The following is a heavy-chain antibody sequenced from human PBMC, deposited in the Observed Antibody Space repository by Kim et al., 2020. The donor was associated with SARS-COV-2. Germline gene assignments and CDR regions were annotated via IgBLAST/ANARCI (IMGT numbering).Heavy chain of an antibody. CDR1: GGSISSSSYY. V-gene: IGHV4-39*01. J-gene: IGHJ4*02. D-gene: IGHD6-6*01. CDR3: ARGQGVAARLRGAY. CDR2: IYYSGST. Sequence: SETLSLTCTVSGGSISSSSYYWGWIRQPPGKGLEWIGSIYYSGSTYYNPSLKSRVTISVDTSKNQFSLKLSSVTAADTAVYYCARGQGVAARLRGAYWGQGTLVTVCS.